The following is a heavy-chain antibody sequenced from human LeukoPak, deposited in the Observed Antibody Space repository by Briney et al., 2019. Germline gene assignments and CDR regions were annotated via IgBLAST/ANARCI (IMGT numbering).Heavy chain of an antibody. D-gene: IGHD1-26*01. CDR1: GYSFTGYY. V-gene: IGHV1-2*02. CDR2: INPNSGGT. CDR3: ARHSYSGSYHFDY. Sequence: ASVKVSCKASGYSFTGYYMHWVRQAPGQGLEWMGWINPNSGGTNSAQKFQGRVTMTRDTSISTAYMELSRLTSDDTAVYYCARHSYSGSYHFDYWGPGTLVTVSS. J-gene: IGHJ4*02.